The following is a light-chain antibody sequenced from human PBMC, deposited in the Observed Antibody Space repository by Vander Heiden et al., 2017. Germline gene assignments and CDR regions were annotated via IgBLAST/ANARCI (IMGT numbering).Light chain of an antibody. J-gene: IGLJ2*01. Sequence: QAGLTQPPSVSKGLSQTATPTCTANSNNVGNQGAAWLQQHQRNPPKLLSYRNNNRPSGISERFSASRSGNTASLTITGLQPEDEADYYCSAWDSSLSPHVVFGGGTKLTVL. CDR2: RNN. CDR3: SAWDSSLSPHVV. V-gene: IGLV10-54*04. CDR1: SNNVGNQG.